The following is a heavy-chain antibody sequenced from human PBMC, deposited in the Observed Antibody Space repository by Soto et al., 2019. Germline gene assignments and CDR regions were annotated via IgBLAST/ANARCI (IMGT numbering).Heavy chain of an antibody. CDR2: IIPIFGTA. Sequence: QVQLVQSGAEVKKPGSSVKVSCKASGGTFSNYAISWVRQAPGQGLEWMGGIIPIFGTANYAQKFQGRVTITADESTSTAYMVLSSLRSEDTAVYYCARDVEMAPNGAFDIWGQGTMVTVSS. CDR1: GGTFSNYA. CDR3: ARDVEMAPNGAFDI. V-gene: IGHV1-69*12. D-gene: IGHD5-12*01. J-gene: IGHJ3*02.